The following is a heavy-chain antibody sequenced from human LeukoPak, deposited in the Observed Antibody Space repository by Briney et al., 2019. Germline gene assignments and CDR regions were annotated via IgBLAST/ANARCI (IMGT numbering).Heavy chain of an antibody. CDR2: IRSKAYGGAT. CDR3: TRGGDTLTGYAYGMDV. CDR1: GFTFGDYA. D-gene: IGHD3-9*01. J-gene: IGHJ6*02. Sequence: GGSLRLSCTASGFTFGDYAMSWFRQAPGKGLEWVGFIRSKAYGGATEYAASVKGRFTISRDDSKSIAYLQMNSLKTEDTAVYYCTRGGDTLTGYAYGMDVWGQGTTVTVSS. V-gene: IGHV3-49*03.